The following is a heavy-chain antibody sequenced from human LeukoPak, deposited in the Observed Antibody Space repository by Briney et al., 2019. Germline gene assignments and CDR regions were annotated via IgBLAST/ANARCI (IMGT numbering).Heavy chain of an antibody. CDR3: AKEMKRRDGYNSNY. CDR2: INWNGGST. Sequence: GGSLRLSCAASGFTFDDYGMSWVRQAPGKGLEWVSGINWNGGSTGYADSVKGRFTISRDNAKNSLYLQMNSLRAEDTAVYYCAKEMKRRDGYNSNYWGQGTLVTVSS. V-gene: IGHV3-20*04. CDR1: GFTFDDYG. D-gene: IGHD5-24*01. J-gene: IGHJ4*02.